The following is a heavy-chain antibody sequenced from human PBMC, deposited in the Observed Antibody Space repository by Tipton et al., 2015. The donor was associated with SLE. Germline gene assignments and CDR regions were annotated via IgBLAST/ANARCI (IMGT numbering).Heavy chain of an antibody. D-gene: IGHD1-26*01. Sequence: TLSLTCTVSGYSISSGYYWGWIRQPPGKGLEWIGSIYQSGSTFYSSSLKSRVSISVDTPRNQFSLNLSSATAADTAVYYCARVYSGSYYKAFDIWGQGTMVTVSS. J-gene: IGHJ3*02. CDR2: IYQSGST. V-gene: IGHV4-38-2*02. CDR1: GYSISSGYY. CDR3: ARVYSGSYYKAFDI.